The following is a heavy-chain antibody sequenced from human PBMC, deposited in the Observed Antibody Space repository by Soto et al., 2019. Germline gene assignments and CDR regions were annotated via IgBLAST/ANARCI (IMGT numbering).Heavy chain of an antibody. D-gene: IGHD1-26*01. V-gene: IGHV1-2*02. Sequence: ALVKVSCKTCGYTFIGYYMHCVRPAPGKGPEWMTSENRRSSETNNAQKFQGRVTMTRDASFSTANIKLRRLRSDDTAVYFCGRDAVGATTSGWFAPWGQGTLVTVSS. J-gene: IGHJ5*02. CDR1: GYTFIGYY. CDR2: ENRRSSET. CDR3: GRDAVGATTSGWFAP.